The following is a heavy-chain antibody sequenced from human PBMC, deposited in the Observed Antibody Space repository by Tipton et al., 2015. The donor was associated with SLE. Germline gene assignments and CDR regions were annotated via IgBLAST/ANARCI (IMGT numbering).Heavy chain of an antibody. Sequence: RSLRLSCAASGFTFSSYAMHWVRQAPGKGLEWVAVISYDGSNKYYADSVKGRFTISRDNSKNTVFLHMISLRVEDTAVYYCARGGYYDNSGYSGLFGYWGQGTLVSVSS. CDR1: GFTFSSYA. D-gene: IGHD3-22*01. CDR2: ISYDGSNK. CDR3: ARGGYYDNSGYSGLFGY. V-gene: IGHV3-30*04. J-gene: IGHJ4*02.